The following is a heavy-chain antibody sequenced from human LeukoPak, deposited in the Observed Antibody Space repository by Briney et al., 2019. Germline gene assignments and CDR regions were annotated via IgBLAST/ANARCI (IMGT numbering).Heavy chain of an antibody. CDR1: GGSISSGNYY. V-gene: IGHV4-31*03. Sequence: PSETLSLTCTVSGGSISSGNYYWSWIRQHPGKGLEWIGYIHHSGSTYYNPSLKSRVIISVDTSKNQFSLKLNSVTAADTAVYYCASYGTGSYRFDPWGQGTLVTVSS. J-gene: IGHJ5*02. CDR3: ASYGTGSYRFDP. D-gene: IGHD3-10*01. CDR2: IHHSGST.